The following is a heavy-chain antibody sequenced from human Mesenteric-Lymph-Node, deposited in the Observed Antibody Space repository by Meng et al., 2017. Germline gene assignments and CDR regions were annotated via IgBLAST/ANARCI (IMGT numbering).Heavy chain of an antibody. CDR2: ISAYNGNT. Sequence: ASVKVSCKASGYTFTDYYMHWVRQAPGQGLEWMGWISAYNGNTNYAQKLQGRVTMTTDTSTSTAYMELRSLRSDDTAVYYCARDTETIDAFDIWGQGTMVTVSS. D-gene: IGHD3-9*01. V-gene: IGHV1-18*04. CDR3: ARDTETIDAFDI. J-gene: IGHJ3*02. CDR1: GYTFTDYY.